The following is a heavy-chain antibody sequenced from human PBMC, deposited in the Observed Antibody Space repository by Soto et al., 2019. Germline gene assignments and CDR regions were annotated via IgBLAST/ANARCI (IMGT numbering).Heavy chain of an antibody. V-gene: IGHV4-59*01. CDR1: GGPISSYY. CDR2: IYYSGST. CDR3: ARGSSGWPPRVGS. Sequence: QVQLQESGPGLVKPSETLSLNCTVSGGPISSYYWSWIRQSPGKGLEWIGYIYYSGSTNYSPSLTRRVPIAVDTSKNQFSLELRSVTAADTAVYYCARGSSGWPPRVGSWGQGTLVTVSS. J-gene: IGHJ5*02. D-gene: IGHD6-19*01.